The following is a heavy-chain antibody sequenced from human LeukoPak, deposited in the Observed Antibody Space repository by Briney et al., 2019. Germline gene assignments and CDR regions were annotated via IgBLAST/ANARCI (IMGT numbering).Heavy chain of an antibody. CDR1: GGSISSGGYY. D-gene: IGHD5-24*01. CDR2: IYSSGNT. CDR3: ARGGYNPFDY. Sequence: SETLSLTCTVSGGSISSGGYYWSWIRQHPGKGLEYIGYIYSSGNTDYNPSLKSRVTISVDTSKNQFSLKLSSVTAADTAVYYCARGGYNPFDYWGQGTLVTVSS. V-gene: IGHV4-61*08. J-gene: IGHJ4*02.